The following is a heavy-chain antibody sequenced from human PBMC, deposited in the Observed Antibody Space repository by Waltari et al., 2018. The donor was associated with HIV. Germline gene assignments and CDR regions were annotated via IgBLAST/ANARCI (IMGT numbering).Heavy chain of an antibody. V-gene: IGHV4-34*01. Sequence: QVQLQQWGAGLLKPSETLSLTCAVYGGSFSGYYWSWIRQPPGKGLEWIEEINHSGSSNYNPSLKSRVTMSVYTSKNQFSLKLSSVTAADTAVYYCARGRGYDILTGYYRESNWFDPWGQGTLVTVSS. CDR3: ARGRGYDILTGYYRESNWFDP. D-gene: IGHD3-9*01. CDR1: GGSFSGYY. J-gene: IGHJ5*02. CDR2: INHSGSS.